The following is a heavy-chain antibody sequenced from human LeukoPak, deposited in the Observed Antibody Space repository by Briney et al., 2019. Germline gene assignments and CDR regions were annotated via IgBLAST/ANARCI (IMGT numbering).Heavy chain of an antibody. J-gene: IGHJ4*02. CDR2: IYPGDSDT. CDR1: GYSFTSYR. CDR3: ARPYSTGWYPFDY. V-gene: IGHV5-51*01. Sequence: GESLKISCKVSGYSFTSYRIGWVRQMPGKGLEWMGIIYPGDSDTRYSPSFQGQVTISADKSSSTTYLQWSTLKASDTAMYYCARPYSTGWYPFDYWGQGTLVTVSS. D-gene: IGHD6-19*01.